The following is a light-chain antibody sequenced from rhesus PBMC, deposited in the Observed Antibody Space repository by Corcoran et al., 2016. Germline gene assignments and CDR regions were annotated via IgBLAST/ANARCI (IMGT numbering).Light chain of an antibody. V-gene: IGKV1-22*01. CDR2: KAS. Sequence: DIQMTQSPSSLSASVGDTVTITCRASQSISSWLDWYQQKPGKAPKLLIYKASSLQSGVPSRVSGTGSRTDFTLTISSLQPEDFATYYCLQYSSSIFTFGPGTKLDIK. J-gene: IGKJ3*01. CDR3: LQYSSSIFT. CDR1: QSISSW.